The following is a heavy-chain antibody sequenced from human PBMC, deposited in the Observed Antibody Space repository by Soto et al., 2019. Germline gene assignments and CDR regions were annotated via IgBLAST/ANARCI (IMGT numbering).Heavy chain of an antibody. Sequence: QVQLQESGPGLVKPSQTLSLTCTVSGGSISSGDYYWSWIRQPPGKGLEWIGYIYYSGSTYYNPSLKSRVIISVDTSKNQFSLKLSSVTAADTAVYYYASSIAVAGTPDYGMDVWGQGTTVTVSS. D-gene: IGHD6-19*01. CDR2: IYYSGST. V-gene: IGHV4-30-4*01. CDR1: GGSISSGDYY. CDR3: ASSIAVAGTPDYGMDV. J-gene: IGHJ6*02.